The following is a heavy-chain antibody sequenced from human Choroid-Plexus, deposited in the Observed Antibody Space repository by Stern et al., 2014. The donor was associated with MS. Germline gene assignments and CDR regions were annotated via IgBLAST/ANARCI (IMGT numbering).Heavy chain of an antibody. Sequence: QVQLVPSGGGVVQPGRPLRLSCVASGFTFGRCAMHRVRQAPGKGLEWVAGVTFGGSNKYYADSVKGRFTISRDNSQNTLYMQMSSLRPEDTAVYYCAKDRQYLTYFFDHWRQGSLVTVSS. J-gene: IGHJ5*02. CDR2: VTFGGSNK. V-gene: IGHV3-30*18. CDR1: GFTFGRCA. D-gene: IGHD2/OR15-2a*01. CDR3: AKDRQYLTYFFDH.